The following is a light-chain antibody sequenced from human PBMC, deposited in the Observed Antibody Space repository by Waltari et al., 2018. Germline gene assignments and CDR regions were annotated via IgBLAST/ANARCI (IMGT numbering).Light chain of an antibody. CDR3: GSYAGSTGWV. CDR1: SRDLGGYNH. J-gene: IGLJ3*02. V-gene: IGLV2-8*01. Sequence: QSALTQPPSASGSPGPSVTISCTGTSRDLGGYNHVPWYQQYPGKAPKLMIYEVNKRPSGVPDRFSGSKSGNTASLIVSGLQADDEADYHCGSYAGSTGWVFGGGTKLTVL. CDR2: EVN.